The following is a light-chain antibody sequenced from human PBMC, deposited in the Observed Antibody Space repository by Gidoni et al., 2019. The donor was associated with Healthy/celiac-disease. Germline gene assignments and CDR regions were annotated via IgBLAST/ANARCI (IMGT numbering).Light chain of an antibody. CDR2: GAS. CDR3: QQYNNWPPWT. J-gene: IGKJ1*01. Sequence: EIVTTQSPATLSGSPGERAILSCRASQSVSSNLAWYQQKPGQAPRLLIYGASTRATGIPARFSGSGSGTEFTLTISSLQSEDFAVYYCQQYNNWPPWTFGQGTKVEIK. CDR1: QSVSSN. V-gene: IGKV3-15*01.